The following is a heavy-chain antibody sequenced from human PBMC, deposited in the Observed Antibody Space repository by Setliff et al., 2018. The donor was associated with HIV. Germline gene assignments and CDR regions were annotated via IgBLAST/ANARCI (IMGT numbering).Heavy chain of an antibody. CDR2: IYYSGTT. Sequence: PSETLSLTCSVSGASITRGGDFWSWIRQHPGKGLEWIGSIYYSGTTYYNPSLKSRVTISVDTSKNQFSLKLSSVTAADTALFYCARGGRKDLADNWGQGTLVTVSS. CDR3: ARGGRKDLADN. D-gene: IGHD3-16*01. CDR1: GASITRGGDF. V-gene: IGHV4-39*07. J-gene: IGHJ4*02.